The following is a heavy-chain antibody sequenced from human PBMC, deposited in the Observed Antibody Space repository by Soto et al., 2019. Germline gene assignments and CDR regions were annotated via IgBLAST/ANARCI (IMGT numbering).Heavy chain of an antibody. CDR1: GFTFGYYA. J-gene: IGHJ4*02. D-gene: IGHD2-15*01. V-gene: IGHV3-23*01. CDR2: ISHNDVAT. Sequence: PGGSLRLSCAASGFTFGYYAMSWVRQAPGKGLEWVSTISHNDVATYYADSVKGRFTISRDNSKNTLYLQMNSLRAEDTAVYYCARVPSSSGRAHFDYWGQGTLVTVSS. CDR3: ARVPSSSGRAHFDY.